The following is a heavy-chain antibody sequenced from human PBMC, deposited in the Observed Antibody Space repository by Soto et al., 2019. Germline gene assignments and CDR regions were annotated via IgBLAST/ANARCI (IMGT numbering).Heavy chain of an antibody. CDR1: GFTFSSYA. D-gene: IGHD3-10*01. J-gene: IGHJ6*02. CDR3: AKDGGGVLLWFGELLGSDYYYYYGMDV. V-gene: IGHV3-23*01. CDR2: ISGSGGGT. Sequence: GGSLRLSCAASGFTFSSYAMSWVRQAPGKGLEWVSSISGSGGGTYYADSVKGRFTISRDNSKNTLYLQMNSLRAEDTAVYYCAKDGGGVLLWFGELLGSDYYYYYGMDVWGQGTTVTVSS.